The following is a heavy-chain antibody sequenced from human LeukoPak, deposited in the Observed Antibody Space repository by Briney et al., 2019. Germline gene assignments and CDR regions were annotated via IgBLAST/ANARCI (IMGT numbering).Heavy chain of an antibody. D-gene: IGHD3-3*01. Sequence: SETLSLTCTVSGGSISSSSYYWGWIRQPPGKGLEWIGSICYSGSTYYNPSLKSRVTISVDTSKNQFSLKLSSVTAADTAVYYCARRTGGITIFGVVIDYWGQGTLVTVSS. CDR3: ARRTGGITIFGVVIDY. CDR2: ICYSGST. J-gene: IGHJ4*02. CDR1: GGSISSSSYY. V-gene: IGHV4-39*01.